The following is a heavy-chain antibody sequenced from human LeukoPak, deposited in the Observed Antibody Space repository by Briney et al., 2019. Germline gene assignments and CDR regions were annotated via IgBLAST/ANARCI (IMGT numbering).Heavy chain of an antibody. CDR2: INHSGST. CDR1: GGSFSGYY. CDR3: ARPSPYSGSPGSVYYFDY. J-gene: IGHJ4*02. Sequence: SQTLSLTCAVYGGSFSGYYWSWIRQPPGKGLEWIGEINHSGSTNYNPSLKSRVTISVDTSKNQFSLKLSSVTAADTAVYYCARPSPYSGSPGSVYYFDYWGQGTLVTVSS. V-gene: IGHV4-34*01. D-gene: IGHD1-26*01.